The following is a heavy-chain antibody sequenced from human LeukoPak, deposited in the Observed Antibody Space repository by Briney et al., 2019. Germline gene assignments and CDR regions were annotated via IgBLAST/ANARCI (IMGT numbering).Heavy chain of an antibody. CDR2: ISYDGSNK. J-gene: IGHJ4*02. V-gene: IGHV3-30*04. CDR3: ARDGGVVGASYYFDY. D-gene: IGHD1-26*01. CDR1: GFTFSSYA. Sequence: GGSLRLSCAASGFTFSSYAMHWVRQAPGKGLEWVAVISYDGSNKYYADSVKGRFTISRDNSKNTLYLQMNSLRAEDTAVYYCARDGGVVGASYYFDYWGQGTLVTVSS.